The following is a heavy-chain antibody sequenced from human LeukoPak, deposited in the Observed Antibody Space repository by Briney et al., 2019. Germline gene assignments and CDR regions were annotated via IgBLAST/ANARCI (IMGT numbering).Heavy chain of an antibody. D-gene: IGHD6-19*01. Sequence: GASVKVSCKASGYTFTGYYMHWVRQAPGQGLEWMGRINPNSGGTNYAQKFQGRVTMTRDTSISTAYMELSRLRSDDTAVYYCARESWLVQGYVVLGGDGWFDPWGQGTLVTVSS. CDR2: INPNSGGT. CDR3: ARESWLVQGYVVLGGDGWFDP. V-gene: IGHV1-2*06. J-gene: IGHJ5*02. CDR1: GYTFTGYY.